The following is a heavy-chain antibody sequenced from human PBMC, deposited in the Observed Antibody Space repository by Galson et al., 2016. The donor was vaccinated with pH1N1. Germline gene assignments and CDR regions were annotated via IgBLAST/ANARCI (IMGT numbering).Heavy chain of an antibody. J-gene: IGHJ4*02. CDR3: AREIGGRDSY. CDR1: RFTFSTYW. V-gene: IGHV3-7*05. Sequence: SLRLSCAASRFTFSTYWMTWVRQAPGKGLEWVANIKQDGSQKYYVDSVKGRFTISRDKAKNTLYLQMNSLRVEDTAMYYCAREIGGRDSYWGQGTLVTVSS. CDR2: IKQDGSQK. D-gene: IGHD3-3*01.